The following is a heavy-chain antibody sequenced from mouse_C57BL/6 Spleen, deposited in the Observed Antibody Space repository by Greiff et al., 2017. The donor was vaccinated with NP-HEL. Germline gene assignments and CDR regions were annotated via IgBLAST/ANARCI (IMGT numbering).Heavy chain of an antibody. D-gene: IGHD3-2*02. CDR2: IYPGSGST. Sequence: QVQLQQPGAELVKPGASVKMSCKASGYTFTSYWITWVKQRPGQGLEWIGDIYPGSGSTNYNEKFKSKATLTVDTSSSTAYMQLSSLTSEDSAVYYCAREGGGSGRFAYWGQGTLVTVSA. CDR3: AREGGGSGRFAY. J-gene: IGHJ3*01. CDR1: GYTFTSYW. V-gene: IGHV1-55*01.